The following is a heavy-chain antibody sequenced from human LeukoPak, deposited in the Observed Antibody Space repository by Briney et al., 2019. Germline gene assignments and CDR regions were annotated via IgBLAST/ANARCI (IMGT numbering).Heavy chain of an antibody. CDR3: ATYSSLNRREFQY. J-gene: IGHJ1*01. V-gene: IGHV3-7*01. CDR1: GFTFSNYW. D-gene: IGHD3-22*01. CDR2: IRTDGSEK. Sequence: GGSLRLSCEGSGFTFSNYWMGWVRQAPGKGLQWVANIRTDGSEKYYVDSVKGRFTISRDNAKNSLYLRMNSLRAEDTAVYYCATYSSLNRREFQYWGQGTLLTVSS.